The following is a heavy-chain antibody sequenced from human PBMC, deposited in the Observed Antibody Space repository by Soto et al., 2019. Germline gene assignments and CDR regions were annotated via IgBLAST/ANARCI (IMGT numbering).Heavy chain of an antibody. J-gene: IGHJ4*02. V-gene: IGHV3-74*01. CDR2: INGDGSGT. Sequence: EVQLVESRGGLVQPGGSLRLSCAASGFTFSGSWMHWVRQAPGKGLVWVSRINGDGSGTSYADFVKGRFTISRDNAKNMVFLQMNGLRAEDTAVYYCARGIFGSGTANDYWGQGTLVTVSS. CDR1: GFTFSGSW. D-gene: IGHD3-10*01. CDR3: ARGIFGSGTANDY.